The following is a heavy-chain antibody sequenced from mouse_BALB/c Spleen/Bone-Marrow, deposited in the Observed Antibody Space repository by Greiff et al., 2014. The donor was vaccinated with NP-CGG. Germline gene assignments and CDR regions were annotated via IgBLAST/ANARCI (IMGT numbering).Heavy chain of an antibody. V-gene: IGHV5-15*02. Sequence: EVMLVESGGCLVQPGGSRKLSCAASGFTFSDYGMAWVRQAPGKGPEWVAFISNLAYSIYYADTVTGRFTISRENAKNTLYLERSSLRAEDTAMYYCAREGGAMDYWGQGTSVTVSS. J-gene: IGHJ4*01. CDR2: ISNLAYSI. CDR3: AREGGAMDY. CDR1: GFTFSDYG.